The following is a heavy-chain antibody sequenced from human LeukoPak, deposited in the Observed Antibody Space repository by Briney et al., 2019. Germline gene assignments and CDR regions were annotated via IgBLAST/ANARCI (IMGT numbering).Heavy chain of an antibody. CDR3: ARVERGYSYGYGAAYYMDV. J-gene: IGHJ6*03. CDR2: INHSGST. D-gene: IGHD5-18*01. CDR1: GGSFSGYY. Sequence: SETLSLTCAVYGGSFSGYYWSWIRQPPGKGLEWIGEINHSGSTNYNPSLKSRVTISVDTSKNQFSLKLSSVTAADTAVYYCARVERGYSYGYGAAYYMDVWGKGTTVTISS. V-gene: IGHV4-34*01.